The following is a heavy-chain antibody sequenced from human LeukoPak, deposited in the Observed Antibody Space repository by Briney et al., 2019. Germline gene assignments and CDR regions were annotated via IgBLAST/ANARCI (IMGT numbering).Heavy chain of an antibody. J-gene: IGHJ3*02. CDR3: ARVRVGATYGGAFDI. CDR1: GFTFSSYN. CDR2: ISSSSYI. Sequence: GGSLRLSCAASGFTFSSYNMNWVRQAPGKGLEWVSSISSSSYIYYADSVKGRFTISRDNAKNSLYLQMNSLRAEDTAVYYCARVRVGATYGGAFDIWGQGTMVTVSS. D-gene: IGHD1-26*01. V-gene: IGHV3-21*01.